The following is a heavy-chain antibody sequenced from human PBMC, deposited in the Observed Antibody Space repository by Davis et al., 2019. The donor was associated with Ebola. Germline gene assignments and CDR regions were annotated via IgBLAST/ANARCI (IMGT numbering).Heavy chain of an antibody. Sequence: LTRAASGFTFSTHAMSWVRQAPGKGLEWVSAISGSGGRTYYADSVKGRFTISRDNAKNSLYLQMNSLRAEDTAVYYCARRADYWGQGTLVTVSS. J-gene: IGHJ4*02. CDR3: ARRADY. CDR2: ISGSGGRT. CDR1: GFTFSTHA. V-gene: IGHV3-23*01.